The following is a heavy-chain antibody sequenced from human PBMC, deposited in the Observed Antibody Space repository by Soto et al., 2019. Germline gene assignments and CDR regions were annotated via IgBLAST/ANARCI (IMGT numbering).Heavy chain of an antibody. Sequence: EVQLLESGGGLVQPGGSLRLSCAASGFTFSSYAMSWVRQAPGKGLEWVSTISGSGVSTYYADSVKGRFTMSRDNSKNTLYLKMNSLRGDDTAVYYCAKASSGWTYFDYWGQGTLVTVSS. J-gene: IGHJ4*02. CDR2: ISGSGVST. D-gene: IGHD6-19*01. V-gene: IGHV3-23*01. CDR3: AKASSGWTYFDY. CDR1: GFTFSSYA.